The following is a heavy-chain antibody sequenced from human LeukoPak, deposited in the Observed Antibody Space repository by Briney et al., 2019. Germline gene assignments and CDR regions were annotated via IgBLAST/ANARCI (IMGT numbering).Heavy chain of an antibody. CDR3: ARDGRHRYYYDSSGFYGSWFDP. CDR1: GYTFTSYG. Sequence: GASVKVSCKASGYTFTSYGISWVRQAPGQGLEWMGWISAYNGNTNYAQKLQGRVTMTTDTSTSTAYMELRSLRSDDTDVYYCARDGRHRYYYDSSGFYGSWFDPWGQGTLVTVSS. D-gene: IGHD3-22*01. J-gene: IGHJ5*02. CDR2: ISAYNGNT. V-gene: IGHV1-18*01.